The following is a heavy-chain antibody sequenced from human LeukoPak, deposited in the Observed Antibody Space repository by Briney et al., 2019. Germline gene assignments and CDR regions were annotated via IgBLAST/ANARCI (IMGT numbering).Heavy chain of an antibody. CDR3: ARLGSGWSRVINWFDP. CDR2: ISSSGTYK. CDR1: GFTFSSYS. Sequence: PGGSLRLPCAVSGFTFSSYSMSWVRQAPGKGLEWVSSISSSGTYKYYADSVKGRFTISRDNAKNSLYLQMNSLRAEDTAVYYCARLGSGWSRVINWFDPWGQGTLVTVSS. V-gene: IGHV3-21*01. J-gene: IGHJ5*02. D-gene: IGHD6-19*01.